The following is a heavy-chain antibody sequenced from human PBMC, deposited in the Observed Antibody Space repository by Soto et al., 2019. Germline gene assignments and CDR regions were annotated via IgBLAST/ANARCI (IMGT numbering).Heavy chain of an antibody. CDR3: ARMGQWRVPGDYYYGMDV. Sequence: GSLRLSCAASGLTVSSNYMNWVRQAPGKGLEWVSLIYTGGGTYYADSVKGRFTVSRDNSKNTLYLQMNSLRAEDTAIYYCARMGQWRVPGDYYYGMDVWGQGTSVTVSS. CDR2: IYTGGGT. V-gene: IGHV3-53*01. CDR1: GLTVSSNY. J-gene: IGHJ6*02. D-gene: IGHD6-19*01.